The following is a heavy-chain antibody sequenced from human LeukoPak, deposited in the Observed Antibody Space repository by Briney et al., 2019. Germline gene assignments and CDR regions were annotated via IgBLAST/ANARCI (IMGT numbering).Heavy chain of an antibody. CDR2: IIPILGIA. V-gene: IGHV1-69*10. D-gene: IGHD6-13*01. Sequence: SVKVSCKASGYTFTSYGISWVRQAPGQGLEWMGWIIPILGIANYAQKFQGRVTITADKSTSTAYMELSSLRSDDTAVYYCAGIAAAGGDYWGQGTLVTVSS. CDR1: GYTFTSYG. CDR3: AGIAAAGGDY. J-gene: IGHJ4*02.